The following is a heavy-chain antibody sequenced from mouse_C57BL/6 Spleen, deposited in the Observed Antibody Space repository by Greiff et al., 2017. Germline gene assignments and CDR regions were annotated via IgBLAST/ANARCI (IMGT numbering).Heavy chain of an antibody. D-gene: IGHD2-2*01. J-gene: IGHJ2*01. Sequence: EVKLEESGGGLVKPGGSLKLSCAASGFTFSDYGMHWVRQAPEKGLEWVAYISSGSSTIYYADTVKGRFTISRDNAKNTLFLQMTSLRSEDTAMYYCASRSTMVTSYYFDYWGQGTTLTVSS. CDR3: ASRSTMVTSYYFDY. CDR2: ISSGSSTI. CDR1: GFTFSDYG. V-gene: IGHV5-17*01.